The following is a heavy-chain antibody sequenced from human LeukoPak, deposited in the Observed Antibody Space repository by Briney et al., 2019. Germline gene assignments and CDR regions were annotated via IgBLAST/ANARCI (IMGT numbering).Heavy chain of an antibody. CDR3: AREGREYYYYYMDV. V-gene: IGHV4-61*02. CDR2: ISSSGST. D-gene: IGHD1-26*01. Sequence: PSETLSLTCTVSGDSISSGDYYWSWIRQPAGKGLEWIGRISSSGSTNYNPSLKSRITISVDTSKNQFSLKLSSVTAADTAVYYCAREGREYYYYYMDVWGKGTTVTVSS. J-gene: IGHJ6*03. CDR1: GDSISSGDYY.